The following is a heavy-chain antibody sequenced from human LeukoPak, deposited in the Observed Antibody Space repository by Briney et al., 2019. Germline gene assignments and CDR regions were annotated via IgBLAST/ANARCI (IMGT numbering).Heavy chain of an antibody. CDR1: EFTFSAYW. V-gene: IGHV3-74*01. J-gene: IGHJ1*01. CDR2: IRGDGSMT. CDR3: ARDPPSFQH. Sequence: SGGSLRLSCAASEFTFSAYWMHWVRQAPGKGLVWVSRIRGDGSMTNYADSVKGRFTISRDNAKNTLYLQMNSLRAEDTAIYYCARDPPSFQHWGQGTLVTVSS.